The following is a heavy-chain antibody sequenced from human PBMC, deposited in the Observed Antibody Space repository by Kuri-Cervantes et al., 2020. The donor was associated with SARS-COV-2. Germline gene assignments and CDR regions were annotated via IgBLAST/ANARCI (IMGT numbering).Heavy chain of an antibody. CDR2: LNTNSGGT. CDR1: GYTFTGYY. CDR3: ARGVGSGIVVVPAAMRSSFDI. V-gene: IGHV1-2*04. J-gene: IGHJ3*02. D-gene: IGHD2-2*01. Sequence: SVKVSCKASGYTFTGYYMHWVRQAPGQGLEWMGWLNTNSGGTNYAQKFQGWVTMTRDTSISTVYMELSRLRSDDTAVYYCARGVGSGIVVVPAAMRSSFDIWGQGTMVTVSS.